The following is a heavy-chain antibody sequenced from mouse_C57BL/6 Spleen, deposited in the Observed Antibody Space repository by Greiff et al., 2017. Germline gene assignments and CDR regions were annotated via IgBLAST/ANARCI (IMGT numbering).Heavy chain of an antibody. CDR2: ISYDGSN. CDR1: GYSITSGYY. J-gene: IGHJ1*03. D-gene: IGHD1-1*01. Sequence: VQLQQSGPGLVKPSQSLSLTCSVTGYSITSGYYWNWIRQFPGNKLEWMGYISYDGSNNYNPSLKNRISITRDTSKNQFFLKLNSVTTEDTATYYCARSTVVATFYWYFDVWGTGTTVTVSS. V-gene: IGHV3-6*01. CDR3: ARSTVVATFYWYFDV.